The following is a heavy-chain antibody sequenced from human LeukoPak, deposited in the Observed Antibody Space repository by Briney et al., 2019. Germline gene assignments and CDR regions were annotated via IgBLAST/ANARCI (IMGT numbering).Heavy chain of an antibody. D-gene: IGHD2-21*01. CDR3: AGGLLDADAFDI. J-gene: IGHJ3*02. CDR2: IYYSGST. V-gene: IGHV4-30-4*01. CDR1: GGSISSGDYY. Sequence: SQTLSLTCTVSGGSISSGDYYWSWIRQPPGKGLEWIGYIYYSGSTYYNPSLKSRVTISVDTSKNQFSLKLSSVTAADTAVYYCAGGLLDADAFDIWGQGTMVTVSS.